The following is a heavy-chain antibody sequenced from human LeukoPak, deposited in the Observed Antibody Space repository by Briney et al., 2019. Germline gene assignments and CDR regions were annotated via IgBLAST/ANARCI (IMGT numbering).Heavy chain of an antibody. CDR1: GGSISSHY. CDR2: IYYSGST. J-gene: IGHJ6*02. Sequence: PSETLSLTCTVPGGSISSHYWSWIRQPPGKGLEWTGYIYYSGSTNYNPSLKSRVTISVDTSKNQFSLKLSSVTAADTAVYYCARVSRDSSGYVGMDVWGQGTTVTVSS. CDR3: ARVSRDSSGYVGMDV. V-gene: IGHV4-59*11. D-gene: IGHD3-22*01.